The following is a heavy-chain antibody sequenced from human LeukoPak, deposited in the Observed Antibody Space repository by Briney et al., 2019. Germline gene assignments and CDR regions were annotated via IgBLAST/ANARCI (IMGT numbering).Heavy chain of an antibody. Sequence: SETLSLTCTVSGGSISSSSYYWGWIRQPPGKGLEWIGSIYYSGSTYYNPSLKSRVTISVDTSKNQFSLKLSSVTAADTAVYYRARRPKYCSSTSCPRVYAFDIWGQGTMVTVSS. CDR3: ARRPKYCSSTSCPRVYAFDI. CDR2: IYYSGST. D-gene: IGHD2-2*01. CDR1: GGSISSSSYY. J-gene: IGHJ3*02. V-gene: IGHV4-39*01.